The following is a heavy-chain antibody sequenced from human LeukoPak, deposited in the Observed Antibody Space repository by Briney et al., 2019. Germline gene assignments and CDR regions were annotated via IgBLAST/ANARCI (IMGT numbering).Heavy chain of an antibody. J-gene: IGHJ4*02. CDR3: ARRYCSSTSCHYFDY. V-gene: IGHV1-18*01. CDR1: GYTFTSYG. Sequence: ASVKVSCKASGYTFTSYGISWVRQAPGQGLEWMGWISAYNGNTNYARKLQGRVTMTTDTSTSTAYMELRSLRSDDTAVYYCARRYCSSTSCHYFDYWGQGTLDTVSS. CDR2: ISAYNGNT. D-gene: IGHD2-2*01.